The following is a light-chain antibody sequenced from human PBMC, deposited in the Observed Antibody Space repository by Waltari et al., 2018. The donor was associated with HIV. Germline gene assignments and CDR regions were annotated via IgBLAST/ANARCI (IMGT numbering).Light chain of an antibody. CDR3: AAWDDSLIGHV. Sequence: QSVLTHPPSASGTPGQRVALSCSGSSSNIGVHSLNWYHHLTGTYPKPLIYNNDQRPSGVHDRFYGSKSGTSASLAISGLQSEDEADYYCAAWDDSLIGHVFGAGTRVTVL. CDR1: SSNIGVHS. V-gene: IGLV1-44*01. CDR2: NND. J-gene: IGLJ1*01.